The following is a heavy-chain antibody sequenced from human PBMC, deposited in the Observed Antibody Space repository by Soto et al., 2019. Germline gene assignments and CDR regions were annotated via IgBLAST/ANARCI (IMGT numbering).Heavy chain of an antibody. CDR2: XYXXXXX. CDR3: ARRAHSGDFDY. Sequence: WVRQAPGKGLEXXGXXYXXXXXYXXPSLKSRVTISVDTSKNQFSLKLSSVTAADTAVYYCARRAHSGDFDYWGQGTLVTVS. V-gene: IGHV4-30-4*02. D-gene: IGHD5-12*01. J-gene: IGHJ4*02.